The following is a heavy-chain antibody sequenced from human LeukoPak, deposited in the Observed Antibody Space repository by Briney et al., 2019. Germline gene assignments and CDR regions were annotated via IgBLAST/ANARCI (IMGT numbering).Heavy chain of an antibody. V-gene: IGHV1-18*01. CDR2: ISTYNGNT. J-gene: IGHJ5*02. CDR3: ARGWELSS. D-gene: IGHD1-26*01. CDR1: GYTFNNYA. Sequence: ASVKISCKASGYTFNNYAISWVRQAPGQGLEWMGWISTYNGNTNYAQNLQGRVTMTTDTSTSTAYMELRSLRSDDTAVYYCARGWELSSWGQGTLVTVSS.